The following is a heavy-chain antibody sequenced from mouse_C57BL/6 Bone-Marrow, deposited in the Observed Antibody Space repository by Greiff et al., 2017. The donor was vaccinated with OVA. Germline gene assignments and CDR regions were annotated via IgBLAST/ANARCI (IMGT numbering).Heavy chain of an antibody. CDR1: GFTFSNYW. J-gene: IGHJ4*01. V-gene: IGHV6-3*01. CDR3: TVRGYAMDY. Sequence: DVQLQESGGGLVQPGGSMKLSCVASGFTFSNYWMNWVRQSPEKGLEWVAQISLKCGNYATNYEEKVKGRFSISRDDSKSSGYLQMNNLRAEDTGIYYCTVRGYAMDYWGQGTSVTVSS. CDR2: ISLKCGNYAT.